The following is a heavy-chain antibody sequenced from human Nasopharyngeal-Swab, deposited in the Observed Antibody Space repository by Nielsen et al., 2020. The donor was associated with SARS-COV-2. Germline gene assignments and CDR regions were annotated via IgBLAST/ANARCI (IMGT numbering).Heavy chain of an antibody. CDR2: MNPNSGNT. J-gene: IGHJ4*02. Sequence: ASVKVSCKASGYTFTSYDINWVRQATGQGLEWMGWMNPNSGNTGYAQKFQGRVTMTRNTSISTAYMELSSLRSEDTAVYYCARDAEEWLRPGHYYFDYWGQGTLVTVSS. D-gene: IGHD5-12*01. CDR1: GYTFTSYD. CDR3: ARDAEEWLRPGHYYFDY. V-gene: IGHV1-8*01.